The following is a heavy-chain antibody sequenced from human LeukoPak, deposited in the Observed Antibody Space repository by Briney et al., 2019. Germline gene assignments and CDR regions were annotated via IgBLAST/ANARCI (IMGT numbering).Heavy chain of an antibody. CDR3: ARVSRDSSGYSPLSFDY. CDR1: GYTFTSYG. V-gene: IGHV1-18*01. D-gene: IGHD3-22*01. Sequence: VKVPCKSSGYTFTSYGISWVRQAPGQGLEWMGWISAYNGNTNYAQKLQGRVTMTTDTSTSTAYMELRSLRSDDTAVYYCARVSRDSSGYSPLSFDYWGQGTLVTVSS. CDR2: ISAYNGNT. J-gene: IGHJ4*02.